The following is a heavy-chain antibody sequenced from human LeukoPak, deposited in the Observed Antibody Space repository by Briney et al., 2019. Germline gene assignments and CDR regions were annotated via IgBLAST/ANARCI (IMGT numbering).Heavy chain of an antibody. Sequence: ASVTVSCKASGYTFTGYFMHWVRQAPGQGPEWMGWINPKSGATNYVQKFQGRVSMTRDTSTSTFFMELRRLTSDDTAVYYCARDLWGSSSGGGYSGNYYYYYMDVWGKGTTVTVSS. CDR1: GYTFTGYF. D-gene: IGHD6-6*01. CDR3: ARDLWGSSSGGGYSGNYYYYYMDV. V-gene: IGHV1-2*02. CDR2: INPKSGAT. J-gene: IGHJ6*03.